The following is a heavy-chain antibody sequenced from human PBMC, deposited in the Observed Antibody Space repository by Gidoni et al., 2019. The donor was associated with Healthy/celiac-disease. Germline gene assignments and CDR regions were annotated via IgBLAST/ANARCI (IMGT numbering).Heavy chain of an antibody. Sequence: EVQLLESGGGLVQPGGSLRLSCAASGFPFSSYAMSWVRPAPGKGLEWVSAISGSGGSTYYADSVKGRFTISRDNSKNTLYLQMNSLRAEDTAVYYCAKAIAAAGFLESRPSDYWGQGTLVTVSS. J-gene: IGHJ4*02. D-gene: IGHD6-13*01. CDR2: ISGSGGST. CDR3: AKAIAAAGFLESRPSDY. V-gene: IGHV3-23*01. CDR1: GFPFSSYA.